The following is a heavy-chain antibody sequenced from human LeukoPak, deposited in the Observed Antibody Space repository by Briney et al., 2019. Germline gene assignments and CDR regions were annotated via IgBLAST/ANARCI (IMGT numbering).Heavy chain of an antibody. CDR1: GYTFTGYY. Sequence: ASVKVSCKASGYTFTGYYMHWVRQAPGQGLGWMGWINPNSGGTNCAQKFQGWVTMTRDTSISTAYMELSRLRSDDTAVYYCVTRARYCSGGSCYIIDYWGQGTLVTVSS. J-gene: IGHJ4*02. V-gene: IGHV1-2*04. CDR2: INPNSGGT. CDR3: VTRARYCSGGSCYIIDY. D-gene: IGHD2-15*01.